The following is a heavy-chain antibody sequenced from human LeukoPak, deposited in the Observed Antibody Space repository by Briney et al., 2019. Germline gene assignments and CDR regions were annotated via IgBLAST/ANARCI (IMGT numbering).Heavy chain of an antibody. CDR3: TRAGYCSDASCYVPDY. V-gene: IGHV3-74*01. D-gene: IGHD2-2*01. CDR2: INSDGSST. J-gene: IGHJ4*02. CDR1: GFTFSSYW. Sequence: GGSLRLSCAASGFTFSSYWMHWVRQAPGKGLVWVSRINSDGSSTSYADSVKGRFTISRDNAKNTLYLQMNSLTDKDTAVYYCTRAGYCSDASCYVPDYWGQGTLVTVSS.